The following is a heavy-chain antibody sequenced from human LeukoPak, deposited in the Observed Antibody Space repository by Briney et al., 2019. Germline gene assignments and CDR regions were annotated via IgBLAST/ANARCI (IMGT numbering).Heavy chain of an antibody. Sequence: GASVKVSCKVSGYTLTELSMHWVRQAPGKGLEWMGGFDPEDGETIYAQKFQGRVTMTEDTSTDTAYMELSSLRSEDTAVYYCATAGTGIAAAGPAYWGQGTLVTVSS. D-gene: IGHD6-13*01. CDR2: FDPEDGET. J-gene: IGHJ4*02. CDR3: ATAGTGIAAAGPAY. V-gene: IGHV1-24*01. CDR1: GYTLTELS.